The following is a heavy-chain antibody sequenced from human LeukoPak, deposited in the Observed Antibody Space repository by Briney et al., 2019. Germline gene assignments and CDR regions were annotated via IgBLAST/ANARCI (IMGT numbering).Heavy chain of an antibody. CDR3: ARTYVHCSATSCYHLDY. CDR2: IDWDDDK. CDR1: GFSLGTSGMC. Sequence: RESGPALVKPTQTLTLTCTFSGFSLGTSGMCVSWIRQPPGKALEWLARIDWDDDKHYTTFLKTRLTISRDTSKNQVVLTMTNMDPVDTATYYCARTYVHCSATSCYHLDYWGQGTPVTVSS. D-gene: IGHD2-2*01. V-gene: IGHV2-70*11. J-gene: IGHJ4*02.